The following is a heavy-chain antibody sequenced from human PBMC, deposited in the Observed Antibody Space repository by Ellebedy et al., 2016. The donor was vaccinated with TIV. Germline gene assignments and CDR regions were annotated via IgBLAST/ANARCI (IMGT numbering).Heavy chain of an antibody. CDR1: GGSFSGYY. CDR2: IYYIGST. D-gene: IGHD1/OR15-1a*01. Sequence: MPSETLSLTCAVYGGSFSGYYWSWNRQHPGKGLEWIGYIYYIGSTYYNPSLKSRVTISVDTSKNHFSLKLNSVTAADTGVYYCASGSDWSKVGEYWGQGTLVTVSS. CDR3: ASGSDWSKVGEY. J-gene: IGHJ4*02. V-gene: IGHV4-34*01.